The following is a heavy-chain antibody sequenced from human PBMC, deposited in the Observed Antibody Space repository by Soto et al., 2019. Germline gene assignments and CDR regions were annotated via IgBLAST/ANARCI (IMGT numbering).Heavy chain of an antibody. D-gene: IGHD2-8*01. J-gene: IGHJ6*02. CDR1: GFTFSSYG. CDR3: AKGTVLMVYAIPVHYYYYGMDV. CDR2: ISYDGSNK. V-gene: IGHV3-30*18. Sequence: PGGSLRLSCAASGFTFSSYGMHWVRQAPGKGLEWVAVISYDGSNKYYADSVKGRFTIPRDNSKNTLYLQMNSLRAEDTAVYYCAKGTVLMVYAIPVHYYYYGMDVWGQGTTVTVSS.